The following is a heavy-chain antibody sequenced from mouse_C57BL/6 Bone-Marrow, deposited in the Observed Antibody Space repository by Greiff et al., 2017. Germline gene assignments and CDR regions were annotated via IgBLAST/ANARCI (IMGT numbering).Heavy chain of an antibody. Sequence: VMLVESGPGLVQPSQSLSITCTVSGFSLTSYGVYWVRQSPGKGLEWLGVIWSGGSTDYNAAFISRLSISKDNSKSQVFVQMNSLQADDTAIYYCARINCGSSQDYWRQGTSVTVSS. J-gene: IGHJ4*01. CDR1: GFSLTSYG. CDR3: ARINCGSSQDY. D-gene: IGHD1-1*01. V-gene: IGHV2-2*01. CDR2: IWSGGST.